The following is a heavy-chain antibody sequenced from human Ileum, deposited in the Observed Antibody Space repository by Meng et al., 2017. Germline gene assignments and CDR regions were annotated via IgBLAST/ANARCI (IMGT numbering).Heavy chain of an antibody. Sequence: QGLLQEWGPGRVRPSETLPLTCTVSGGSVSSGPYYWTWIRQPPGKGLEWVGYIYDSGSTNYSPSLKSRVTISVDTSKNQFSLKLNSVTAADTAVYYCSRGVMTIADDWGQGTLVTVSS. CDR2: IYDSGST. CDR1: GGSVSSGPYY. D-gene: IGHD4/OR15-4a*01. J-gene: IGHJ4*02. CDR3: SRGVMTIADD. V-gene: IGHV4-61*01.